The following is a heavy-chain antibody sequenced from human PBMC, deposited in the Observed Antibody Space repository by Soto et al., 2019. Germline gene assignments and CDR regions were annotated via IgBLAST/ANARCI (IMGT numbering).Heavy chain of an antibody. CDR3: ARDSRAGYHLY. Sequence: PSETLSLTCTVSGGSISSGGYYWSWIRQHPGKGLEWIGYIYYSGSTYYNPSLKSRVTISVDTSKNQFSLKLSSVTAADTAVYYCARDSRAGYHLYWGQGTVVTLSS. CDR1: GGSISSGGYY. J-gene: IGHJ4*02. D-gene: IGHD3-9*01. CDR2: IYYSGST. V-gene: IGHV4-31*03.